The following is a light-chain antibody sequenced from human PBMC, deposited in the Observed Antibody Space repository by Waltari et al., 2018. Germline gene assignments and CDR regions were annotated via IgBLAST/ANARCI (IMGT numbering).Light chain of an antibody. V-gene: IGKV1-17*01. Sequence: DIQMTQAPSSLSASVGDTVTVTCRASQDISRYLNWFQQKPGKAPKLLIYAASSLESGVPSRFSGSGSGTEFTLTISSLQPEDFATYYCLQHNSYPLTFGGGTNVEIK. J-gene: IGKJ4*01. CDR3: LQHNSYPLT. CDR1: QDISRY. CDR2: AAS.